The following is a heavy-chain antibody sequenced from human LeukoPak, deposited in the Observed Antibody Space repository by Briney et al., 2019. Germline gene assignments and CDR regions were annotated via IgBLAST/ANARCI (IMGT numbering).Heavy chain of an antibody. CDR1: GGSISSGDYY. Sequence: SQTLSLTCTVSGGSISSGDYYWSWIRQPPGKGLEWIGYIYYSGSPYYNPSLKSRVTISVDTSKKQSSLKLSSVTAADTAVYYCARDSSGYVLNWGQGTLVTVSS. CDR2: IYYSGSP. J-gene: IGHJ4*02. D-gene: IGHD3-22*01. V-gene: IGHV4-30-4*08. CDR3: ARDSSGYVLN.